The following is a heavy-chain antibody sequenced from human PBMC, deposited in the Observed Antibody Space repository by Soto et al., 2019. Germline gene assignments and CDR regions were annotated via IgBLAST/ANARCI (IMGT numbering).Heavy chain of an antibody. V-gene: IGHV3-23*01. Sequence: PGGSLRLSCAASGFTFSSYAMSWVRQAPGKGLEWVSAISGSGGSTYYADSVKGRFTISRDNSKNTLYLQMNSLRAEDTAVYYSAKYPVFWYCQVTKLFAPWDQGTLDTVSS. CDR3: AKYPVFWYCQVTKLFAP. J-gene: IGHJ5*01. CDR2: ISGSGGST. D-gene: IGHD3-3*01. CDR1: GFTFSSYA.